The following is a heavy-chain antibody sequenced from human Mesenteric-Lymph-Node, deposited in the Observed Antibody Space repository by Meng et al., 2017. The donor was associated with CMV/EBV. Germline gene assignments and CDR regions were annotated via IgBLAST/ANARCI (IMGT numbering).Heavy chain of an antibody. CDR3: ARDIVVVPADYYYYYGMDV. CDR2: INHSGST. V-gene: IGHV4-34*01. D-gene: IGHD2-2*01. CDR1: GGSFSDYY. Sequence: GPLRLSCAVYGGSFSDYYWTWIRQPPGKGLEWIGEINHSGSTNYNPSLKSRVTISVDTSKKQFSLKLSSVTAADTAVYYCARDIVVVPADYYYYYGMDVWGQGTTVTVSS. J-gene: IGHJ6*02.